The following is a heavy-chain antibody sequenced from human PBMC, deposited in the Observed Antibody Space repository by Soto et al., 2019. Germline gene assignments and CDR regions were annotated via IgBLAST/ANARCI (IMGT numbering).Heavy chain of an antibody. CDR2: IYHSGNT. Sequence: QVQLQESGPGLVKPSQTLSLTCTVSGGSISSGDYYWSWIRQPPGKGLEWIGHIYHSGNTYYNPSLKSRVTISVDTSKNQFSLKLSSVTAADTAVYYCARERPDGARLDPWGQGTLVTVSS. CDR3: ARERPDGARLDP. CDR1: GGSISSGDYY. D-gene: IGHD6-6*01. J-gene: IGHJ5*02. V-gene: IGHV4-30-4*01.